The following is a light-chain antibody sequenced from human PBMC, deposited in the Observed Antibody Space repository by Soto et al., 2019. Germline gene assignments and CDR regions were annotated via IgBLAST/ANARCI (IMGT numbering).Light chain of an antibody. J-gene: IGLJ3*02. CDR1: SSDIGNYNY. Sequence: QSVLTQPASVSGSPGQSITIPCTGSSSDIGNYNYVSWYQQQHPGKAPKLMIYDVSTRPSGVSISFSGSKSGNTASLTISGLQAEDEAFYYCTSYTSATTWVFGGGTKVTVL. V-gene: IGLV2-14*03. CDR2: DVS. CDR3: TSYTSATTWV.